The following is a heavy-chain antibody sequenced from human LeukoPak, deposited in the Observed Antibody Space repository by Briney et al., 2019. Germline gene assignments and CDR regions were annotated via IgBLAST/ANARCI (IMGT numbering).Heavy chain of an antibody. V-gene: IGHV4-30-4*01. J-gene: IGHJ5*02. CDR3: ARPYYYDSRIDP. CDR2: MYYSGST. CDR1: GGSISSGDYY. D-gene: IGHD3-22*01. Sequence: SKTLSLTCTVSGGSISSGDYYWSWIRQPPGKGLEWIAYMYYSGSTYYNPSLKSRVTMSADTSKNQLSLKLSSVTAADTAVYYCARPYYYDSRIDPWGQGILVTVSS.